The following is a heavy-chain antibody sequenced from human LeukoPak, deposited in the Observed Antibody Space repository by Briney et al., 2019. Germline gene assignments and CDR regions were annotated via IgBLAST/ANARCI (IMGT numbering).Heavy chain of an antibody. D-gene: IGHD5-24*01. CDR1: GGSISSYY. Sequence: PSETLSLTCTVSGGSISSYYWSWIRQPPGKGLEWLGYIYYSGSTNYNPSLKSRVTISVDASKNQFSLKLSSVTAADTAVYYCARQEGINGYNYVDYWGQGTLVTVSS. J-gene: IGHJ4*02. V-gene: IGHV4-59*01. CDR3: ARQEGINGYNYVDY. CDR2: IYYSGST.